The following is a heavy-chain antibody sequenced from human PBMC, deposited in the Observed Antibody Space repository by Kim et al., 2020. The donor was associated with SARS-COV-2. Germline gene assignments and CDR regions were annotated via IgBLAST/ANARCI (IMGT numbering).Heavy chain of an antibody. CDR3: AGQTIYYGDKRRPDY. J-gene: IGHJ4*02. CDR1: GGSISSSSYY. V-gene: IGHV4-39*01. D-gene: IGHD4-17*01. Sequence: SETLSLTCTVSGGSISSSSYYWGWIRQPPGKGLEWIGSIYYSGSTYYNPSLKSRVTISVDTSKNQFSLKLSSVTAADTAVYYCAGQTIYYGDKRRPDYWGQGTLVTVSS. CDR2: IYYSGST.